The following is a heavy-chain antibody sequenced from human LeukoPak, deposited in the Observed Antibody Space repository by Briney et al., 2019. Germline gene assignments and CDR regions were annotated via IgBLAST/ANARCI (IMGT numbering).Heavy chain of an antibody. CDR1: GGTFSSYA. D-gene: IGHD6-19*01. CDR3: ARVGAVAGPVYYYGMDV. CDR2: IIPILGIA. J-gene: IGHJ6*02. Sequence: ASVKVSCKASGGTFSSYAISWVRQAPGQGLEWMGRIIPILGIANYAQKFQGRVTITADKSTSTAYMELSSLRSEDTAVYYCARVGAVAGPVYYYGMDVWGRGTTVTVSS. V-gene: IGHV1-69*04.